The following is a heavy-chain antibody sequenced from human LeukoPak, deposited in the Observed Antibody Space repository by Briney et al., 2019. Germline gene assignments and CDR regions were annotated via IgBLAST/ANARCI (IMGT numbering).Heavy chain of an antibody. J-gene: IGHJ4*02. V-gene: IGHV6-1*01. CDR1: GDSVSSKNGA. Sequence: SQTLSLTCVVSGDSVSSKNGAWNWIRQSPSRGLEWLGRTYYRSKWYNDYAESMEGRMTISQDTSKNQYSLHLNSVTPDDTAVYYCARDFGTTGWLRFDYWGQGTLVTVSS. D-gene: IGHD6-19*01. CDR2: TYYRSKWYN. CDR3: ARDFGTTGWLRFDY.